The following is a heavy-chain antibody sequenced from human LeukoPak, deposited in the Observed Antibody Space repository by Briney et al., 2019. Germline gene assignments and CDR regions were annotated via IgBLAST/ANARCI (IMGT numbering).Heavy chain of an antibody. D-gene: IGHD3-16*01. Sequence: GGSLRLSCAASGFIFSAFTMSWVRQAPGKGLEWVSYISSRSSNIYYADSVKGRFTISRDNAKNSLYLQMNSLRDEDTAVYYCARIPGGYYYAMDVWGQGTTVTVSS. CDR3: ARIPGGYYYAMDV. CDR2: ISSRSSNI. CDR1: GFIFSAFT. V-gene: IGHV3-48*02. J-gene: IGHJ6*02.